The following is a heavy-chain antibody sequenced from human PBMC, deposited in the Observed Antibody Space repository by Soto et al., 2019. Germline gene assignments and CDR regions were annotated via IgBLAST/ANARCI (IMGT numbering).Heavy chain of an antibody. CDR1: GFSLSTSGVG. D-gene: IGHD7-27*01. J-gene: IGHJ6*02. CDR3: AHTLPPWGGMDV. V-gene: IGHV2-5*02. Sequence: QITLKESGPTLVKPTQTLTLTCTFSGFSLSTSGVGVCWIRQPPGKALELLALSYWDDEKRYSPSLKRRLTITKETSKNQVVLTMTNMDPVDTATYYCAHTLPPWGGMDVWGQGTTVTVSS. CDR2: SYWDDEK.